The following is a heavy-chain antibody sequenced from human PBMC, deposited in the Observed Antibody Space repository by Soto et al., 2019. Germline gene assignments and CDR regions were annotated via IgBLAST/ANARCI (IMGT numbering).Heavy chain of an antibody. J-gene: IGHJ4*02. CDR3: ETGGPDSFCGGGRCYFDY. V-gene: IGHV3-9*01. CDR2: ISWNSNII. CDR1: GFTFDDYA. Sequence: EVQLVESGGGLVQPGRSLRLSCAASGFTFDDYAMHWVRRVPGKGLEWVSIISWNSNIIGYEDSVKGRFTISRDNAKHALYLQMNRPRPEDTALYYCETGGPDSFCGGGRCYFDYWGQGTLVTVSS. D-gene: IGHD2-15*01.